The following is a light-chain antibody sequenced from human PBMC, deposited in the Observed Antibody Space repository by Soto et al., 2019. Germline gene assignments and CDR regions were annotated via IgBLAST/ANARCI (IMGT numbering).Light chain of an antibody. Sequence: IQLTQSPSSLSASVGDRVSITCRASQDIKTYLAWYQQKQGKAPKLLISGTFTLQSGVPSRFNGSGSGTDFTLTISRLQPEDFASYYCQHLNNYPPFTFGPGTKVDLE. V-gene: IGKV1-9*01. CDR3: QHLNNYPPFT. CDR2: GTF. J-gene: IGKJ3*01. CDR1: QDIKTY.